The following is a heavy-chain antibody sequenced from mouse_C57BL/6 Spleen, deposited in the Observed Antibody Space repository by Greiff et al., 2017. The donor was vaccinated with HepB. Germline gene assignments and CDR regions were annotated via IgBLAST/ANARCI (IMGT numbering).Heavy chain of an antibody. J-gene: IGHJ1*03. CDR1: GYTFTDYE. V-gene: IGHV1-15*01. Sequence: QVQLQQSGAELVRPGASVTLSCKASGYTFTDYEMHWVKQTPVHGLEWIGALDPETGGTAYNQKFKGKGILTADKSSNTAYMELRSLTSEDSAVYYCTRPYGSSPYLYFDVWGTGTTVTVSS. CDR2: LDPETGGT. CDR3: TRPYGSSPYLYFDV. D-gene: IGHD1-1*01.